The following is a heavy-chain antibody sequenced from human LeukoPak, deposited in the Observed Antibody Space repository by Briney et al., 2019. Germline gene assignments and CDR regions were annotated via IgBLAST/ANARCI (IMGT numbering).Heavy chain of an antibody. CDR2: ISPDGSGT. Sequence: QSGGSQRLSCAASGFSFTNYWMHSVRQGPGEGLLWVSRISPDGSGTTYADSVKGRFVISRDNAQNTVYLQMSSLRPEDTAVYYCAREYSSSAGRAFDHWGQGTLVTASS. CDR3: AREYSSSAGRAFDH. J-gene: IGHJ4*02. V-gene: IGHV3-74*01. CDR1: GFSFTNYW. D-gene: IGHD6-6*01.